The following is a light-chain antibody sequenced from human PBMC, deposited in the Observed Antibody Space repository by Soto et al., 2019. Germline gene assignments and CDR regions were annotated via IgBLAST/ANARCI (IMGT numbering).Light chain of an antibody. V-gene: IGKV3-15*01. J-gene: IGKJ5*01. CDR1: QSVSSSH. Sequence: IVLTQSPGTLSLSPGERATLSCRAIQSVSSSHLAWYQQKPGQAPRLLIYGASTRATGIPARFSGSGSGTEFTLTISSLQSEDFAVYYCQQYNNWPPITFGQGTRLEIK. CDR3: QQYNNWPPIT. CDR2: GAS.